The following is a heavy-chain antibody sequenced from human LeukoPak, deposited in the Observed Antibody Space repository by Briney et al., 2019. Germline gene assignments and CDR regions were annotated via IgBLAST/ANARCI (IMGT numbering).Heavy chain of an antibody. V-gene: IGHV4-31*03. Sequence: SETLSLTCTVSGGSISSGGSYWSWVRQHPGKGLEWIGYIYYSGSTYYNPSLKSRVTISVDTSKNQFSLKLSSVTAADTAVYYCAREKGYCSSTSCYNLSAFDYWGQGTLVTVSS. CDR1: GGSISSGGSY. D-gene: IGHD2-2*02. J-gene: IGHJ4*02. CDR2: IYYSGST. CDR3: AREKGYCSSTSCYNLSAFDY.